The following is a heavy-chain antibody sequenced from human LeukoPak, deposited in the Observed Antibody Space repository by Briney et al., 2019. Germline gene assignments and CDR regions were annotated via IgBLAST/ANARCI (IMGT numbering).Heavy chain of an antibody. J-gene: IGHJ3*02. CDR1: GYTFTSYD. V-gene: IGHV1-8*01. CDR2: MNPNSGNT. D-gene: IGHD6-13*01. Sequence: ASVKVSCKASGYTFTSYDINWVRQATGQGLEWMGWMNPNSGNTGYAQKFQGRVTMTRNTSISTAHMELSSLRSEDTAVYYCARAPSPYSSSWTRWAFDIWGQGTMVNVSS. CDR3: ARAPSPYSSSWTRWAFDI.